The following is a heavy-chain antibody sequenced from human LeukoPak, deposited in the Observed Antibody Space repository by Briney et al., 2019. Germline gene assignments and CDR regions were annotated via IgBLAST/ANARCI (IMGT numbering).Heavy chain of an antibody. CDR1: GGSISSSSYY. V-gene: IGHV4-39*01. Sequence: SETLSLTCTVSGGSISSSSYYWGWIRQPPGKGLEWIGSIYYSGSTYYNPSLKSRVTISVDTSKNQFSLKLSSVTAADTAVYYCARPPLVPAVAQTYNGLNPWAREPWSPSPQ. CDR3: ARPPLVPAVAQTYNGLNP. J-gene: IGHJ5*02. CDR2: IYYSGST. D-gene: IGHD2-2*01.